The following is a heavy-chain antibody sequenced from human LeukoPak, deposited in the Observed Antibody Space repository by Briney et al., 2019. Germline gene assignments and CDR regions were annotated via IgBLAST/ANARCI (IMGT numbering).Heavy chain of an antibody. CDR1: RGSICRGGDC. CDR3: AREREWGYDLSRRIDY. Sequence: PPQTPSLTPTVSRGSICRGGDCSSSVRHHAGNCLEWIRYIYYPRCPYYHPSLKRRVRIAVDTSKNQYCLKLSSVTAADTAVYYCAREREWGYDLSRRIDYWGQGTLVSV. D-gene: IGHD5-12*01. J-gene: IGHJ4*02. CDR2: IYYPRCP. V-gene: IGHV4-31*03.